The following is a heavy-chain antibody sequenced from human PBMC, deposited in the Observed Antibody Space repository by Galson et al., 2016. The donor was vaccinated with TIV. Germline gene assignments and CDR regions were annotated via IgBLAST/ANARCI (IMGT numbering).Heavy chain of an antibody. Sequence: PALVKPTQTLTLTCTFSGFSLSTSGMCVSWIRQPPGKALEWLALIDWDDDKYYNTSLRTRLTFSKNTSKNQVVLTMTNMDPVDTATYYCARIQDYYDSSALDYWGQGTLVTVSS. J-gene: IGHJ4*02. CDR1: GFSLSTSGMC. CDR3: ARIQDYYDSSALDY. D-gene: IGHD3-22*01. V-gene: IGHV2-70*01. CDR2: IDWDDDK.